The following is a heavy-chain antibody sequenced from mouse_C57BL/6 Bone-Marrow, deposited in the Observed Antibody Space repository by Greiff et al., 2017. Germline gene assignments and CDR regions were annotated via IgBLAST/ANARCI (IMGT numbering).Heavy chain of an antibody. CDR1: GFTFSDYG. J-gene: IGHJ1*03. Sequence: EVQLQESGGGLVKPGGSLKLSCAASGFTFSDYGMHWVRQAPEKGLAWVAYISSGSSTIYYADTVKGRFTISRDNAKNTQFLQMTSLRSEDTAMYYCATYYYGSWGTGTTVTVSS. D-gene: IGHD1-1*01. CDR2: ISSGSSTI. V-gene: IGHV5-17*01. CDR3: ATYYYGS.